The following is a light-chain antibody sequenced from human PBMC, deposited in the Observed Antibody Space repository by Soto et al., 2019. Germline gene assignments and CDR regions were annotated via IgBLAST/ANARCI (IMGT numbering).Light chain of an antibody. Sequence: QSVLTQAPSASGIPGQRVTISCSGRSSNIGSNAVNWYQQLPGTAPKLLIYSNNQRPSGVPDRFSGSKSGTSASLAISGLQSEDEADYYCAGWDDSLNGYVFGTGTQLTVL. CDR2: SNN. J-gene: IGLJ1*01. V-gene: IGLV1-44*01. CDR3: AGWDDSLNGYV. CDR1: SSNIGSNA.